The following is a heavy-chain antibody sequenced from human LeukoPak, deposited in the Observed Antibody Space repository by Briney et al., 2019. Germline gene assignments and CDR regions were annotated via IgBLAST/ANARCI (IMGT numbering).Heavy chain of an antibody. CDR1: GFTFSSYW. CDR3: AKDRPLYSGSQHFDY. CDR2: VSYDASKS. J-gene: IGHJ4*02. V-gene: IGHV3-30*18. Sequence: GGSLRLSCAASGFTFSSYWMHWVRQAPGKGLEWVAVVSYDASKSYHADSVKGRFTISRDNSKNTLYLQMDSLKPDDTAVYYCAKDRPLYSGSQHFDYWGQGTLVTVSS. D-gene: IGHD1-26*01.